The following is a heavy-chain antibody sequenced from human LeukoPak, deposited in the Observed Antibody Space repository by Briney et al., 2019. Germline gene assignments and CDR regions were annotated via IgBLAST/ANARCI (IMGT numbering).Heavy chain of an antibody. V-gene: IGHV4-30-2*01. CDR2: IYHSGST. CDR3: ARGGGYSYGYANWFDP. D-gene: IGHD5-18*01. Sequence: SETLSLTCTVSGGSISSSSYYWGWIRQPPGKGLEWIGYIYHSGSTYYNPSLKSRVTISVDRSKNQFSLKLSSVTAADTAVYYCARGGGYSYGYANWFDPWGQGTLVTVSS. CDR1: GGSISSSSYY. J-gene: IGHJ5*02.